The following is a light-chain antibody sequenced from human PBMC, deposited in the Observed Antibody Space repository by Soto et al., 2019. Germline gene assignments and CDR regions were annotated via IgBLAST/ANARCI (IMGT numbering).Light chain of an antibody. CDR1: GSNLGRDYD. Sequence: QSVLTQPPSVSGAPGQRVTISCTGTGSNLGRDYDVPWYQQHPGTAPKLLIFGNSNRPSGVPDRFSGSRSGTSASLTISGFQAEDEGDYYCQSSDSGLNESVFGTGTKVTVL. CDR3: QSSDSGLNESV. J-gene: IGLJ1*01. V-gene: IGLV1-40*01. CDR2: GNS.